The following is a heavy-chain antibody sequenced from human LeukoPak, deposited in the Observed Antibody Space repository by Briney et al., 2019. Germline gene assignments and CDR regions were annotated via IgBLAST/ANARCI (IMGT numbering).Heavy chain of an antibody. J-gene: IGHJ6*03. V-gene: IGHV3-7*01. CDR1: GFTFSSYW. Sequence: GGSLRLSCAASGFTFSSYWMIWVRQAPGKGLEWVANIKQDGSEKYYVDSVKGRFTISRDNAKNSLYLQMNSLRAEDTAVYYCARSAHVAARLYYYYYMDVWGKGTTVTVSS. CDR2: IKQDGSEK. CDR3: ARSAHVAARLYYYYYMDV. D-gene: IGHD6-6*01.